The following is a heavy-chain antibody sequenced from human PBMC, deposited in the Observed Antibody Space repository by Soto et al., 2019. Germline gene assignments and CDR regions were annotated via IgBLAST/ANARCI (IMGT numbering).Heavy chain of an antibody. CDR1: GGSISSSGYY. D-gene: IGHD3-22*01. CDR2: ISYSETT. Sequence: TSETLSLTCTVSGGSISSSGYYWGWIRQPPGKGLEWIGSISYSETTYYNPSLKSRVTISVDTSKNQFSLKLSSVTAADTAVYYCAREYYYDSSGPEPYYYYGMDVWGQGTTVTVS. V-gene: IGHV4-39*07. CDR3: AREYYYDSSGPEPYYYYGMDV. J-gene: IGHJ6*02.